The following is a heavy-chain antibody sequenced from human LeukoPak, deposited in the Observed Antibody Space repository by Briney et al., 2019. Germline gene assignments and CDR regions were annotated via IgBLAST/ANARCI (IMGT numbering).Heavy chain of an antibody. CDR2: IYYSGST. Sequence: PSETLSLTCTVSGGSISSSSYSWGWIRQPPGKGLGWIGSIYYSGSTYYNPSLKSRVTISVDTSKNQFSLKLSSVTAADTAVYYCARQLDARDAFDIWGQGTMVTVSS. J-gene: IGHJ3*02. CDR1: GGSISSSSYS. CDR3: ARQLDARDAFDI. V-gene: IGHV4-39*01.